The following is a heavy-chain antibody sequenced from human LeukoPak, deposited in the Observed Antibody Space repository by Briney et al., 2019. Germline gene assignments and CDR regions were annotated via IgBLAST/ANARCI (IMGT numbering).Heavy chain of an antibody. CDR2: MSGDATST. D-gene: IGHD2-21*02. Sequence: GGSLRLSCAASGFTFSSFAMNWVRQAPGKGLEWVSTMSGDATSTFYADSVRGRFAISRDNSKNTLYLQMDSLRAEDTAVYYCAKTKVGTGLDALDIWGQGTMVTVSS. V-gene: IGHV3-23*01. J-gene: IGHJ3*02. CDR1: GFTFSSFA. CDR3: AKTKVGTGLDALDI.